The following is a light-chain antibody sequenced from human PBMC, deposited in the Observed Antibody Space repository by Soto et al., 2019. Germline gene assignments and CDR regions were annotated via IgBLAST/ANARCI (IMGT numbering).Light chain of an antibody. CDR2: NYV. Sequence: QSVLTQPPSVSGAPGQRVTISCAGTSSNIGAGYGVHWYQQLPGRAPKLLIHNYVNRPSGVPDRFSGSKSGTSASLAITGLQGEDEGDYYCSSYTIRSPYVFGTGTKVTVL. V-gene: IGLV1-40*01. CDR1: SSNIGAGYG. CDR3: SSYTIRSPYV. J-gene: IGLJ1*01.